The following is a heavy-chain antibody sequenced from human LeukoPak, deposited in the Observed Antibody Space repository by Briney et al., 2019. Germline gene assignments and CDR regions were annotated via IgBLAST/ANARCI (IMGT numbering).Heavy chain of an antibody. CDR1: GGSFSGYY. CDR3: ARTGSTVTTWVPIDY. J-gene: IGHJ4*02. D-gene: IGHD4-17*01. CDR2: IYYSGST. V-gene: IGHV4-59*01. Sequence: SETLSLTCAVYGGSFSGYYWRWIRQPPGKGLEWIGYIYYSGSTNYNPSLKSRVTISVDTSKNQFSLKLSSVTAADTAVYYCARTGSTVTTWVPIDYWGQGTLVTVSS.